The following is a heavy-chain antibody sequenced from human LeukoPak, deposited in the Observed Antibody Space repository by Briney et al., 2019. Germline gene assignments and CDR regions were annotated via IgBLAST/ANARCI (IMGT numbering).Heavy chain of an antibody. J-gene: IGHJ6*02. CDR1: GGSISSGGYS. V-gene: IGHV4-30-2*01. CDR3: ARVSGGGYYYYGMDV. Sequence: PSETLSLTCAVSGGSISSGGYSWSWIRQPPGKGLEWIGYIYHSGSTYYNPSLKSRVTISVDRSKNQFSLKLSSVTAADTAVYYCARVSGGGYYYYGMDVWGQGTTVTVSS. D-gene: IGHD3-10*02. CDR2: IYHSGST.